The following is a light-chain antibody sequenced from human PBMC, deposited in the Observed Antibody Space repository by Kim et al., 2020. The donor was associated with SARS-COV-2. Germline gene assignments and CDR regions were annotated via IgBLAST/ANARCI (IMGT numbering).Light chain of an antibody. CDR3: QVWDSSSDHRGV. V-gene: IGLV3-21*04. CDR2: YDS. Sequence: PGKQARITCGGKNSGSKSVHWYQQKPAQAPVLVIYYDSDRPSGIPERFSGSNSGNTATLTISRVEAGDEADYYCQVWDSSSDHRGVFGGGTQLTVL. CDR1: NSGSKS. J-gene: IGLJ3*02.